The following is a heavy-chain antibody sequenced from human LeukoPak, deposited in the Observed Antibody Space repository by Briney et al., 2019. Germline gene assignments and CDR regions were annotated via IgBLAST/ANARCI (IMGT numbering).Heavy chain of an antibody. CDR2: ISWNSGNI. J-gene: IGHJ6*02. D-gene: IGHD6-13*01. CDR1: GFTFDEYA. CDR3: AKDKGAPMGTAAAPQWYGMDV. V-gene: IGHV3-9*01. Sequence: PGGSLRLSCAASGFTFDEYAMHWARQAPGKGLEWVSGISWNSGNIGYADSVKGRFTISRDNAKNSLYLQMNSLRAEDTALYYCAKDKGAPMGTAAAPQWYGMDVWGQGTTVSVSS.